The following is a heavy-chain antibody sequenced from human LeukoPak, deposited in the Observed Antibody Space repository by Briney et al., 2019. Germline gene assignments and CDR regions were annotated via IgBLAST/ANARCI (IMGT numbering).Heavy chain of an antibody. CDR1: GGSFSGYY. Sequence: SETLSLTCAVYGGSFSGYYWSWIRQPPGRGLDWIGEINHSGSTNYNPSLKSRVTISVDTSKNQFSLKLSSVTAADTAVYYCALSVPSSGWGTSFDYWGQGTLVTVSS. CDR3: ALSVPSSGWGTSFDY. V-gene: IGHV4-34*01. D-gene: IGHD6-19*01. J-gene: IGHJ4*02. CDR2: INHSGST.